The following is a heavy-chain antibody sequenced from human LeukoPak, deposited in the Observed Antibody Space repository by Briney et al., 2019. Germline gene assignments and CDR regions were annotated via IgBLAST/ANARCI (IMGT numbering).Heavy chain of an antibody. V-gene: IGHV3-30-3*01. Sequence: GGSLRLSCAASGFTFSSYAMHWVRQAPGKGLEWVAVISYDGSNKYYADSVKGRFTISRDNSKNTLYLQMNSLRAEDTAVYYCARDHAEAVAKLGFDYWGQGTLVTVSS. D-gene: IGHD6-19*01. CDR1: GFTFSSYA. CDR3: ARDHAEAVAKLGFDY. J-gene: IGHJ4*02. CDR2: ISYDGSNK.